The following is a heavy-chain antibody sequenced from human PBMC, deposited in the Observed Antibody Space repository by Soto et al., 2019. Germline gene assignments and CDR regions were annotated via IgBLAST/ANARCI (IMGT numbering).Heavy chain of an antibody. CDR2: FDPEDAEI. CDR1: GYTLTELS. CDR3: AGITMIVVGAYGMDV. V-gene: IGHV1-24*01. D-gene: IGHD3-22*01. Sequence: KVSCKVSGYTLTELSMHWVRQAPGKGLEWMGGFDPEDAEIIYAQKFQGRVTMTEDTSTDTAYMELSSLRSEDTAVYYCAGITMIVVGAYGMDVWGQGTTVTVSS. J-gene: IGHJ6*02.